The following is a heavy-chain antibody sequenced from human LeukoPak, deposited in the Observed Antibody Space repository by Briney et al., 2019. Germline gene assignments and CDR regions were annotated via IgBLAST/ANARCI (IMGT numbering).Heavy chain of an antibody. D-gene: IGHD3-10*01. J-gene: IGHJ6*03. CDR3: ARDSDYYGSGSVDYYYYYMDV. V-gene: IGHV1-46*01. CDR2: INPSGGST. Sequence: ASVKVSCKASGYTFTGYYMHWVRQAPGQGLEWMGIINPSGGSTSYAQKFQGRVTMTRDTSTSTVYMELSSLRSENTAVYYCARDSDYYGSGSVDYYYYYMDVWGKGTTVTVSS. CDR1: GYTFTGYY.